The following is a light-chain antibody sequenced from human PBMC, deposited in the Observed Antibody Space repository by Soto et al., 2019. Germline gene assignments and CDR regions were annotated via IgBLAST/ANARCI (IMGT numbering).Light chain of an antibody. CDR2: DVT. J-gene: IGLJ3*02. CDR1: SSDVGTYNY. V-gene: IGLV2-14*01. CDR3: TSFTGSTPRWV. Sequence: QSALTQPASVSGSPGQSITISCTGSSSDVGTYNYVSLYQQYPGTAPKLMIYDVTDRPSGVSDRFSGAKSGNTASLTISGLPDEDEADYYCTSFTGSTPRWVFGGGTKVTVL.